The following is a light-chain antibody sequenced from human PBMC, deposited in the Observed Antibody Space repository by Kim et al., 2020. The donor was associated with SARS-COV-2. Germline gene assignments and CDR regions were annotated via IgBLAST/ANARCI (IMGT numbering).Light chain of an antibody. CDR1: SLRSYY. V-gene: IGLV3-19*01. J-gene: IGLJ2*01. Sequence: SSELTQDPAVSVALGQTVRITCQGDSLRSYYASWYQQKPGQAPVLVIYGKNNWPSGIPDRFSGSSSGNTASLTITGAQAEDEADYYCNSRDSSGNHLYVF. CDR2: GKN. CDR3: NSRDSSGNHLYV.